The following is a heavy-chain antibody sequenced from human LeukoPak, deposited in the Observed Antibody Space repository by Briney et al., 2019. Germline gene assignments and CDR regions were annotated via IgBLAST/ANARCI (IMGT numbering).Heavy chain of an antibody. Sequence: GGSLRLSCAASGFTISNYAIHWVRQAPGKGLEWVAVISYDGSNKYYADSVKGRFTISRDNAKNTLYLQMNSLRAEDTAVYYCARDPRGLRGVLYYFDYWGQGTLVTVSS. CDR1: GFTISNYA. CDR3: ARDPRGLRGVLYYFDY. V-gene: IGHV3-30-3*01. J-gene: IGHJ4*02. D-gene: IGHD3-10*01. CDR2: ISYDGSNK.